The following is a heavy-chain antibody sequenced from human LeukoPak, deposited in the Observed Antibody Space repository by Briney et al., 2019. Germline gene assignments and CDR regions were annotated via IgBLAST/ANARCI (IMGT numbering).Heavy chain of an antibody. D-gene: IGHD4-23*01. V-gene: IGHV4-34*01. Sequence: SETLSLTCAVYGGSFSGYYWSRIRQPPGKGLEWIGSIYYSGQTYYNPSLKSRVTISVDTPKNQFSLKLTSVNAADTAVYHCARQVGDGRWHFDYWGQGTLVTVSS. CDR2: IYYSGQT. CDR1: GGSFSGYY. J-gene: IGHJ4*02. CDR3: ARQVGDGRWHFDY.